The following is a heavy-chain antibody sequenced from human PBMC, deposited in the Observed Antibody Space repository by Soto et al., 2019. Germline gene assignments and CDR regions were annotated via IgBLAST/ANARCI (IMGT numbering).Heavy chain of an antibody. Sequence: GGSLRLSCAPSGFPVSNNYVNLVRQSPGKGLEWVSIIYSDGSTYYADYVKGRFTISRENSKNTLYLQMDSLRAEDTAVYFCARGLKLPHYASDLWGPGTMVTVSS. D-gene: IGHD3-22*01. CDR2: IYSDGST. J-gene: IGHJ3*01. CDR3: ARGLKLPHYASDL. CDR1: GFPVSNNY. V-gene: IGHV3-53*01.